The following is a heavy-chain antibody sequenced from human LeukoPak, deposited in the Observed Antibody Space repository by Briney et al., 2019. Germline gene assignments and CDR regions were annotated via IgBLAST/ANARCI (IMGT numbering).Heavy chain of an antibody. CDR2: IKQDRSEK. Sequence: GGSLRLSCAASGFTFSSYWMSWVCQAPGKGLEWVANIKQDRSEKYYVDSVKGRFTISRDNAKNSLYLQMNSLKTEDTAVYYCTADSYYTSDHGFDYWGQGTLVTVSS. J-gene: IGHJ4*02. D-gene: IGHD3-22*01. CDR3: TADSYYTSDHGFDY. V-gene: IGHV3-7*03. CDR1: GFTFSSYW.